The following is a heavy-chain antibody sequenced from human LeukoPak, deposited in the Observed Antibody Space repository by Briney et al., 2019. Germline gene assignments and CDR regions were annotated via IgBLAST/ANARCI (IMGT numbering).Heavy chain of an antibody. D-gene: IGHD1-26*01. Sequence: PVGSLRLSCAASGFTFSSYNMNWVRQAPGKGLEWLSSISTTSTFIFYADSVKGRFTISRDNAKNSLSLQMNSLRVEDTAVYYCARDRFRGEGATDSWGQGTLVPVTS. CDR3: ARDRFRGEGATDS. J-gene: IGHJ4*02. CDR2: ISTTSTFI. V-gene: IGHV3-21*01. CDR1: GFTFSSYN.